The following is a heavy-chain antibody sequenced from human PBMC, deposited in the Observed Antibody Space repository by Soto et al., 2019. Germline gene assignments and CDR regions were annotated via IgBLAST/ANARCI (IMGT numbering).Heavy chain of an antibody. CDR1: GFTFSSFA. J-gene: IGHJ4*02. CDR2: ISYDGSNK. D-gene: IGHD3-10*01. V-gene: IGHV3-30-3*01. Sequence: QVQLVESGGGVVQPGRSLRLSCAASGFTFSSFAFHWVRQAPGKGLEWVAVISYDGSNKYYADSVKGRFTISRDNSKNTLYLQRNSLRAEDTAVYYCARDIEDYYGSGSYPSGIAYWGQGTLVTVSS. CDR3: ARDIEDYYGSGSYPSGIAY.